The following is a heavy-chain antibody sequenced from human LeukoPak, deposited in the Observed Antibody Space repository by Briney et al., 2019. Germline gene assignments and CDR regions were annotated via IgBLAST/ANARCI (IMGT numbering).Heavy chain of an antibody. D-gene: IGHD2-8*02. V-gene: IGHV3-23*01. CDR2: ISGSGGST. J-gene: IGHJ4*02. Sequence: GGSLRLSCAASGFTFSSYAMSWVRQAPGKGLEWVSAISGSGGSTYYADSVKGRFTISRDNSKNTLYLQMHSLRAEDTAMYYCARDLRVVYATFDYWGQGTLVTVSS. CDR1: GFTFSSYA. CDR3: ARDLRVVYATFDY.